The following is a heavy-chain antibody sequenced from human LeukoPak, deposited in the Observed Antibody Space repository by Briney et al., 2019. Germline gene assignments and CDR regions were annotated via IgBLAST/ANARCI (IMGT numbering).Heavy chain of an antibody. Sequence: QPGGSLRLSCAASGFTFSSYWMHWVRQAPGKGLVWVSRINSDGSSTSYADSVKGRFTMSRDNAKNTLYLQMNSLRAEDTAVYYCVKGVAARLDYWGQGTLVTVSS. J-gene: IGHJ4*02. CDR2: INSDGSST. D-gene: IGHD6-6*01. CDR1: GFTFSSYW. CDR3: VKGVAARLDY. V-gene: IGHV3-74*01.